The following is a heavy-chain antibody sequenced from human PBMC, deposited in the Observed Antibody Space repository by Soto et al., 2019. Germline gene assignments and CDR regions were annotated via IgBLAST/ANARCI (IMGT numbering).Heavy chain of an antibody. CDR2: ISWNSGSI. CDR3: AKGHDEWLGIHDAFDI. D-gene: IGHD6-19*01. J-gene: IGHJ3*02. CDR1: GFTFDDYA. Sequence: GGSLRLSCAASGFTFDDYAMHWVRQAPGKGLEWVSGISWNSGSIGYADSVKGRFTISRDNAKNSLYLQMNSLRAEDTALYYCAKGHDEWLGIHDAFDIWGQGTMVTVSS. V-gene: IGHV3-9*01.